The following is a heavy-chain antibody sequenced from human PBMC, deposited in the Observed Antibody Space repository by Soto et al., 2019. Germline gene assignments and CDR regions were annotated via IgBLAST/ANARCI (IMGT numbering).Heavy chain of an antibody. J-gene: IGHJ6*02. D-gene: IGHD1-26*01. CDR1: GFTFSTYS. CDR2: ITNDGNNE. CDR3: AKEGPGGGRHFYYAMDV. V-gene: IGHV3-30*02. Sequence: GGSLRLSCVGSGFTFSTYSINWVRQAPGKGLEWVALITNDGNNEYYRESVKGRFSISRGRSTNTVDLLMNSLRPEDTGVYYCAKEGPGGGRHFYYAMDVWGQGTTVTVSS.